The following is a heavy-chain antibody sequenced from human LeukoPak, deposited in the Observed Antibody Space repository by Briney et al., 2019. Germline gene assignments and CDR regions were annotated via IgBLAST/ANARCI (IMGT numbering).Heavy chain of an antibody. CDR3: ARDLVLMVYAESAIFDY. CDR2: ISYDGSNK. CDR1: GFTFGSYA. V-gene: IGHV3-30-3*01. D-gene: IGHD2-8*01. J-gene: IGHJ4*02. Sequence: GGSLRLSCAASGFTFGSYAMHWVRQAPGKGLEWVAVISYDGSNKYYADSVKGRFTISRDNSKNTLYLQMNSLRAEDTAVYYCARDLVLMVYAESAIFDYWGQGTLVTVSS.